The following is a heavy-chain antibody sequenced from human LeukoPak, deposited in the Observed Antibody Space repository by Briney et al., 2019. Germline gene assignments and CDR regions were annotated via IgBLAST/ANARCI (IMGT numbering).Heavy chain of an antibody. D-gene: IGHD3-16*01. Sequence: PGGSLRLSCAASGFTFSSYWMSWVRQAPGKGLEWVANIKQDGSEKYYVDSVKGRFTISRDNAQNSLYLHMNSLRAEDTAVYYCARTVLRSLGEFYLRGWFDPWGQGTLVIVSS. V-gene: IGHV3-7*01. CDR3: ARTVLRSLGEFYLRGWFDP. CDR2: IKQDGSEK. CDR1: GFTFSSYW. J-gene: IGHJ5*02.